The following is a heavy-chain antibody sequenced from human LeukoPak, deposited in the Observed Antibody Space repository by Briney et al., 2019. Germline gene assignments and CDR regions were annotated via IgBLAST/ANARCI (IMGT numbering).Heavy chain of an antibody. Sequence: SETLSLTCAVYGGSFSGYYWSWIRQPPGKGLEWIGEINHSGSTNYNPSLKSRVTISVDTSKNQFSLKLSSVTAADTAVYYCARGQTSGITMVRGAFGYWGQGTLATVSS. D-gene: IGHD3-10*01. J-gene: IGHJ4*02. CDR1: GGSFSGYY. CDR3: ARGQTSGITMVRGAFGY. V-gene: IGHV4-34*01. CDR2: INHSGST.